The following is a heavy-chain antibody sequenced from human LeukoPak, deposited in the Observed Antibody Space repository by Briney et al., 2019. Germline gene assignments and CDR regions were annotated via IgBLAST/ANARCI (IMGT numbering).Heavy chain of an antibody. CDR3: ARERTPLPVGYFDY. J-gene: IGHJ4*02. CDR1: GGSVSSGSYY. D-gene: IGHD2-15*01. V-gene: IGHV4-61*10. CDR2: IYTSGST. Sequence: SETLSLTCTVSGGSVSSGSYYWSWIRQPAGKGLEWIGRIYTSGSTNYNPSLKSRVTISVDTSKNQFSLKLSSVTAADTAVYYCARERTPLPVGYFDYWGQGTLVTVSS.